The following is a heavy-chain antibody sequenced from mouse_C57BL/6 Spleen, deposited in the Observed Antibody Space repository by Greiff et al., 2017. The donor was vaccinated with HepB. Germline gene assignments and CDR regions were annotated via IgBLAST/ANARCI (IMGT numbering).Heavy chain of an antibody. V-gene: IGHV1-39*01. CDR2: INPNYGTT. CDR3: APYYYGSSYWYFDV. D-gene: IGHD1-1*01. Sequence: EVQLQQSGPELVKPGASVKISCKASGYSFTDYNMNWVKQSNGKSLEWIGVINPNYGTTSYNQKFKGKATLTVDQSSSTAYMQLNSLTSEDSAVYYCAPYYYGSSYWYFDVWGTGTTVTVSS. J-gene: IGHJ1*03. CDR1: GYSFTDYN.